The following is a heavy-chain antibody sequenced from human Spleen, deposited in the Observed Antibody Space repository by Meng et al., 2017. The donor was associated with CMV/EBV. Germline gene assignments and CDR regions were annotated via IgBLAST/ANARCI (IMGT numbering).Heavy chain of an antibody. CDR2: INHSGST. V-gene: IGHV4-34*01. CDR3: ARGGIAAAGTIDY. Sequence: CVVYGESFVGYYWPWIRQPPGKGLEWIGEINHSGSTNFTPSLKSRVTISVDTSKNQFSLKLSSVTAADTAVYYCARGGIAAAGTIDYWGQGTLVTVSS. D-gene: IGHD6-13*01. J-gene: IGHJ4*02. CDR1: GESFVGYY.